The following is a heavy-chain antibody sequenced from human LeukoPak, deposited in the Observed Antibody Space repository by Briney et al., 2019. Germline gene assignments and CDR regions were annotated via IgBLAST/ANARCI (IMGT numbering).Heavy chain of an antibody. V-gene: IGHV1-18*01. Sequence: ASVKVSCKASGYTFTSYGISWVRQAPGQGLEWMGWISAYNGNTNYAQKLQGRVTMATDTSTRTAHMELRSLRSDDTAVYYCARGEVLLDAFDIWGQGTMVTVSS. CDR2: ISAYNGNT. J-gene: IGHJ3*02. CDR1: GYTFTSYG. D-gene: IGHD3-10*01. CDR3: ARGEVLLDAFDI.